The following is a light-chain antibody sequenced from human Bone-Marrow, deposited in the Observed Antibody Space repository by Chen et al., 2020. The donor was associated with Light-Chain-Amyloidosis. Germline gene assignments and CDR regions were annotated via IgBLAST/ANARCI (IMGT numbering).Light chain of an antibody. CDR2: RDT. Sequence: SCELTQPPSVSVSPGQTARITCSGDDLPTKYAYWYQQKPGQAPVLVIHRDTERPSGSSERFSGSSSGTTATWTISGVQAEDEADYHCQSADSSGTYEVIFGGGTKLTVL. V-gene: IGLV3-25*03. CDR1: DLPTKY. CDR3: QSADSSGTYEVI. J-gene: IGLJ2*01.